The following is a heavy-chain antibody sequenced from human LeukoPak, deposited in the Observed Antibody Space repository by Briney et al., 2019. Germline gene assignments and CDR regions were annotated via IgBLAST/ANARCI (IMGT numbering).Heavy chain of an antibody. J-gene: IGHJ4*02. D-gene: IGHD6-13*01. Sequence: GGSLRLSCAASGFPFSAYAMNWVRQAPGKGLEWVSAINGPGITTYYADSVEGRFTISRDNSKNTLSLQMNSLRAEDTAIYFCAKKSIESANRCPIFDYWGQGTLVTVSS. CDR2: INGPGITT. CDR1: GFPFSAYA. CDR3: AKKSIESANRCPIFDY. V-gene: IGHV3-23*01.